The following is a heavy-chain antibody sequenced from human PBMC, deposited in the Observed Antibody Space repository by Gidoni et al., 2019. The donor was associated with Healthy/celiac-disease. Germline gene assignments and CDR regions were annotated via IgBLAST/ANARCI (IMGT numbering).Heavy chain of an antibody. D-gene: IGHD3-3*01. CDR1: GGSFSGSY. CDR2: INHSGST. CDR3: ARGRYYDFWSGYYVGMDV. V-gene: IGHV4-34*01. J-gene: IGHJ6*02. Sequence: QVQLQQWGAGLLKPSETLSLTCDVYGGSFSGSYWSWIRQPPGKGLEWIGEINHSGSTNYNPSLKSRVTISVDTSKNQFSLKLSSVTAADTAVYYCARGRYYDFWSGYYVGMDVWGQGTTVTVSS.